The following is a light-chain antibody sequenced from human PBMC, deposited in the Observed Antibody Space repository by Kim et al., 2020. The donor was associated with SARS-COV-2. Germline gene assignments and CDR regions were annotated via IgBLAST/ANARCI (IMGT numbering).Light chain of an antibody. CDR2: DNN. Sequence: GRKVPISCSGSSSNNGNNYVSWYQQLPGTAPKLLIYDNNKRPSGIPDRFSGSKSGTSATLGITGLQTGDEADYYCGTWDSSLSAYVFGTGTKVTVL. CDR3: GTWDSSLSAYV. V-gene: IGLV1-51*01. J-gene: IGLJ1*01. CDR1: SSNNGNNY.